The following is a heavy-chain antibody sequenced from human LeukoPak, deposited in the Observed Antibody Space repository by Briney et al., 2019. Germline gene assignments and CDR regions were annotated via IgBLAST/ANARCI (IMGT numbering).Heavy chain of an antibody. V-gene: IGHV4-34*01. J-gene: IGHJ4*02. CDR2: INHSVGT. CDR1: SGSFSGYY. CDR3: ARDSGYGSGRFDY. D-gene: IGHD3-10*01. Sequence: SETLSLTCSVYSGSFSGYYWSWIRQPPGKGLEWIGEINHSVGTNYNPSLKSRVTMSLDTSKNQFSLKLSSVTAADTAVYYCARDSGYGSGRFDYWGQGTLVTVSS.